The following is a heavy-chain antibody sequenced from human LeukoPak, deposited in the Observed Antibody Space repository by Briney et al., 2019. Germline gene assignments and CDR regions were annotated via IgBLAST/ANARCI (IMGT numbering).Heavy chain of an antibody. D-gene: IGHD6-19*01. CDR3: ARAVVNSGWNRIDY. V-gene: IGHV3-13*04. CDR1: GFTFSWYD. J-gene: IGHJ4*02. Sequence: GGSLRLSCATSGFTFSWYDMHWVRHVTGRGLEWVSAIGTGGNTLYADSVKGRFTISREDAKNSLHLQMNSVRDGDTAVYYCARAVVNSGWNRIDYWGQGTLVIVSS. CDR2: IGTGGNT.